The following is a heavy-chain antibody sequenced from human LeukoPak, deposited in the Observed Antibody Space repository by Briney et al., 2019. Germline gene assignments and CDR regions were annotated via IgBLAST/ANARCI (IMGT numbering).Heavy chain of an antibody. CDR3: ARGRGIAARPCGVYYFDY. V-gene: IGHV4-30-4*01. J-gene: IGHJ4*02. D-gene: IGHD6-6*01. Sequence: SETLSLTCTVSGGSISCGDYYWSWIRQPPGKGLKWIGYIFYSGNTYYNPSLKSRVPISVDTSKNQFSLKLSSVTAADTAVYYCARGRGIAARPCGVYYFDYWGQGTLVTVSS. CDR1: GGSISCGDYY. CDR2: IFYSGNT.